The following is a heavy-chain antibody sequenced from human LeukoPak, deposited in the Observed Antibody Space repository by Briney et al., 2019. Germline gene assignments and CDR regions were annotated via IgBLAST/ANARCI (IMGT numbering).Heavy chain of an antibody. CDR1: GYTLTELS. Sequence: ASVKVSCKVSGYTLTELSMHWVRQTPGKGLEWMGGIHPEDGETIHAQKFRGRVTMTEDTSTDTVYMELSSLRSDDTAVYYCARSSGSYSFDHWGQGTLATVSS. V-gene: IGHV1-24*01. CDR2: IHPEDGET. J-gene: IGHJ4*02. D-gene: IGHD1-26*01. CDR3: ARSSGSYSFDH.